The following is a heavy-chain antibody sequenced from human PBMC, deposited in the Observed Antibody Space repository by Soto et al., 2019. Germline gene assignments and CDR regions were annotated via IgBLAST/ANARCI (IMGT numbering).Heavy chain of an antibody. CDR1: GYTFTSYA. CDR2: INAGNGNT. V-gene: IGHV1-3*05. Sequence: QVQLVQSGAEEKKPGASVKVSCKASGYTFTSYAMHWVRQAPGQRLEWMGWINAGNGNTKYSQKFQGRVTITRDTSASSAYMELSSLRSEDTAVYYCARDGFYSTYYDVAWFDPWGQGTLVTVSS. J-gene: IGHJ5*02. CDR3: ARDGFYSTYYDVAWFDP. D-gene: IGHD4-4*01.